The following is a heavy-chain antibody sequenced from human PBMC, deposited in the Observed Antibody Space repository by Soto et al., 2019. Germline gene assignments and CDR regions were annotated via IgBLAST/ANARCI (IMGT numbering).Heavy chain of an antibody. CDR3: TLNHCAGGGCYDRDY. D-gene: IGHD2-15*01. J-gene: IGHJ1*01. CDR2: ISSGGSP. V-gene: IGHV4-31*11. CDR1: DESVTSPGNY. Sequence: SETLSLTCDVSDESVTSPGNYWNWIRQRPDTGLEWIGYISSGGSPFYNPSLKSRVVISLDTSKNVISLTLRSVTAADTAVYYCTLNHCAGGGCYDRDYWGRGTRVTVSS.